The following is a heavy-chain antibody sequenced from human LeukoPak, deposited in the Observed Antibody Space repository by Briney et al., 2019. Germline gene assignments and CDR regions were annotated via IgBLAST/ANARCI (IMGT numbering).Heavy chain of an antibody. CDR2: IYTNGGA. CDR3: ARVRYCSSTSCYRYYFDY. D-gene: IGHD2-2*02. Sequence: SETLSLTCTVSGGSVTSGNYYWNWIRQPAGKGLEWIGRIYTNGGASYNPSLKSRVTISIDASKNQFSLKLSSVTAADTAVYYCARVRYCSSTSCYRYYFDYWGQGTLVTVSS. V-gene: IGHV4-61*02. CDR1: GGSVTSGNYY. J-gene: IGHJ4*02.